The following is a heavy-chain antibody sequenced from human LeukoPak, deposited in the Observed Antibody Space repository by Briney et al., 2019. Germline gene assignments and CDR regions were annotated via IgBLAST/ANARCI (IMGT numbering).Heavy chain of an antibody. CDR1: GGSISSYY. CDR3: ARSKYSGSYYFDY. D-gene: IGHD1-26*01. CDR2: IYYSGST. Sequence: PSETLSLTCTVSGGSISSYYWSWIRQPPGKGLEWIGYIYYSGSTNYNPSLKSRVTISVDTSKSQFSLKLSSVTAADTAVYYCARSKYSGSYYFDYWGQGTLVTVSS. V-gene: IGHV4-59*01. J-gene: IGHJ4*02.